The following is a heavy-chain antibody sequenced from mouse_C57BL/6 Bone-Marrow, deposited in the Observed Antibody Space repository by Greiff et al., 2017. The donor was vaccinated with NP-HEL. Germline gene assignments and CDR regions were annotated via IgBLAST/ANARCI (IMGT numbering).Heavy chain of an antibody. CDR1: GYTFTSYW. D-gene: IGHD1-1*01. Sequence: QVQLQQPGAELVKPGASVKMSCKASGYTFTSYWITWVKQRPGQGLEWIGDIYPGSGSTNYNEKFKSKATLTVDTSSSTAYMQLSSLTSEDSAVYYCAREGTTVVAMYAMDYWGQGTSVTVSS. J-gene: IGHJ4*01. CDR3: AREGTTVVAMYAMDY. V-gene: IGHV1-55*01. CDR2: IYPGSGST.